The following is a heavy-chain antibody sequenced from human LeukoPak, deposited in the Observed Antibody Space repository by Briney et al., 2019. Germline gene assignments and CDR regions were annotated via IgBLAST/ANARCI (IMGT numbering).Heavy chain of an antibody. CDR2: IYYSGST. D-gene: IGHD5-12*01. V-gene: IGHV4-39*07. CDR1: GGSISSSSYY. CDR3: ARAPGGYVLYYFDY. J-gene: IGHJ4*02. Sequence: SETLSLTCTVSGGSISSSSYYWGWIRQPPGKGLEWIGSIYYSGSTYYNPSLKSRVTISVDTSKNQFSLKLSSVTAADTAVYYCARAPGGYVLYYFDYWGQGTLVTVSS.